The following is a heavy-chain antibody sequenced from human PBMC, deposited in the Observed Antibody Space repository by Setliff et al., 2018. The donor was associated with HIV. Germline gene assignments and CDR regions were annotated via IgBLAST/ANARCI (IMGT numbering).Heavy chain of an antibody. CDR1: GYTFTSYY. J-gene: IGHJ4*02. V-gene: IGHV1-8*02. D-gene: IGHD6-6*01. Sequence: GASVKVSCKASGYTFTSYYMHWVRQAPAQGLEWMGWMNPNSGNTGYAQKFLGRVTMTRNTSISTAYMELRSLRPEDTAVYYCARSAFRSSAPSFDYWGQGTLVTVSS. CDR3: ARSAFRSSAPSFDY. CDR2: MNPNSGNT.